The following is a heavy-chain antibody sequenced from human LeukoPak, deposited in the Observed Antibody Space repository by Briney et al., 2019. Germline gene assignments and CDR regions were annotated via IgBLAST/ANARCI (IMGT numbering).Heavy chain of an antibody. J-gene: IGHJ6*04. D-gene: IGHD5-18*01. Sequence: SETLSLTCAVYGGSFSGYYWSWIRQPPGKGLEWIGEINHSGSTNYNPSLKSRVTISVDTSKNQFSLKLSSVTAADTAVYYCARALGYSYGSVMDVWGKGTTVTVSS. CDR2: INHSGST. CDR1: GGSFSGYY. V-gene: IGHV4-34*01. CDR3: ARALGYSYGSVMDV.